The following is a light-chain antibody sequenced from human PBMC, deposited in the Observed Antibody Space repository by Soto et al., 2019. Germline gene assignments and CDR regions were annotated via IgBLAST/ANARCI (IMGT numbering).Light chain of an antibody. CDR2: GAS. CDR3: QQSFGIPNT. V-gene: IGKV1-39*01. J-gene: IGKJ5*01. CDR1: QRISTF. Sequence: DIQMTQSPSSLSASVGDRVTITCRASQRISTFLNWFHQKPGKAPKVLIYGASDLQSGVPSRFSGSGSGTDFTLTISNLQPEDFATYYCQQSFGIPNTFGQGTRLEI.